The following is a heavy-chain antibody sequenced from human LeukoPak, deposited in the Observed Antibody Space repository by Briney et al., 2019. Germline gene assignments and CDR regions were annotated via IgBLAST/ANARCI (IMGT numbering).Heavy chain of an antibody. CDR2: ISSSSSYI. Sequence: GGSLRLSCAASGFTFSSYSMNWVRQAPGKGLDWVSSISSSSSYIYYADSVKGRFTISRDNAKDSLYLQMNSLRAEDTAVYYCARDPTAAGANWFDPWGKGTLVTVSS. CDR3: ARDPTAAGANWFDP. V-gene: IGHV3-21*01. D-gene: IGHD6-13*01. J-gene: IGHJ5*02. CDR1: GFTFSSYS.